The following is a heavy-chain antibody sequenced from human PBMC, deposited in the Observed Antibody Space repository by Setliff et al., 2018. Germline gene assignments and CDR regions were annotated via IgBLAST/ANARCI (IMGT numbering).Heavy chain of an antibody. CDR2: IKKDGSIK. D-gene: IGHD4-17*01. Sequence: GALRLSCAASGFTFSSYGMHWVRQAPGKGLEWVANIKKDGSIKYYLDSVRGRFTISRDNAENSLTLQMNSLRVEDTAVYYCSRDLQGSGDYVVDYWGQGTLVTVSS. V-gene: IGHV3-7*01. J-gene: IGHJ4*02. CDR3: SRDLQGSGDYVVDY. CDR1: GFTFSSYG.